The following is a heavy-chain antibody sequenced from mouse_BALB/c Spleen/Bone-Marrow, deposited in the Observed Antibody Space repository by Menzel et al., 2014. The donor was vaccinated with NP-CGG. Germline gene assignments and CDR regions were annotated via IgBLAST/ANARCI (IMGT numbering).Heavy chain of an antibody. D-gene: IGHD2-3*01. CDR3: ARDGYYVVMDY. J-gene: IGHJ4*01. V-gene: IGHV2-9*02. CDR1: GFSLTNYG. CDR2: IWAGGST. Sequence: VHLVESGPGLVAPSQSLSITCTVSGFSLTNYGVHWVRQPPGKGLEWLGVIWAGGSTNYNSALMSRLSITKDNSKNQVFLKMNSLQTADTAMYYCARDGYYVVMDYWCQGTSVTVSS.